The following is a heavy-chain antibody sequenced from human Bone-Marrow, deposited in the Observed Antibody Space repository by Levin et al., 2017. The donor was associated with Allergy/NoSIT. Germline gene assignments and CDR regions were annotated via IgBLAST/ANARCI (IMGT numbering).Heavy chain of an antibody. CDR3: AAGDPKIRFYFDY. Sequence: SVKVSCKASGFTFTSSAVQWVRQARGQRLEWIGWIVVGSGNTNYAQKFQERVTITRDMSTSTAYMELSSLRSEDTAVYYCAAGDPKIRFYFDYWGQGTLVTVSS. CDR2: IVVGSGNT. CDR1: GFTFTSSA. V-gene: IGHV1-58*01. D-gene: IGHD3-16*01. J-gene: IGHJ4*02.